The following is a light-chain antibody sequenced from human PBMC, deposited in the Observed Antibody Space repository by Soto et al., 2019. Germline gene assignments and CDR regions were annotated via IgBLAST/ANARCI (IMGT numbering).Light chain of an antibody. Sequence: QSVLTQPRSVSGSPGQSVTISCTGTSRDVGNYNYVSWYQQHPGKAPKLMIYDVSKRPSGVPDRFSGSKSGNTASLTISGLQAEDEADYYCCSYAGSYIYVFGTGTKLTVL. J-gene: IGLJ1*01. CDR2: DVS. V-gene: IGLV2-11*01. CDR1: SRDVGNYNY. CDR3: CSYAGSYIYV.